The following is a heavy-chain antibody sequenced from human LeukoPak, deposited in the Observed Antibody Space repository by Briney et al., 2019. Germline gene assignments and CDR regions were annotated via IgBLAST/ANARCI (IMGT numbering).Heavy chain of an antibody. CDR1: GGSFSGYY. D-gene: IGHD2-2*01. V-gene: IGHV4-34*01. CDR2: INHSGST. CDR3: TRAPGGPAAVFDY. J-gene: IGHJ4*02. Sequence: PSETLSLTCAVYGGSFSGYYWSWIRHPPGKGLEWIGEINHSGSTNYSPSLKSRVTISLDTSKNQFSLKLSSVTAADTAVYYCTRAPGGPAAVFDYWGQGTLVTVSS.